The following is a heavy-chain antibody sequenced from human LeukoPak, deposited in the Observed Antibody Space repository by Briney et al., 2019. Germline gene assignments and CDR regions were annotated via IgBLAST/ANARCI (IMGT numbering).Heavy chain of an antibody. CDR1: GFTVSSNY. CDR2: IYSGGST. V-gene: IGHV3-66*01. J-gene: IGHJ5*02. D-gene: IGHD2-8*01. Sequence: QPGGSLRLSCAASGFTVSSNYMSWVRQAPGKGLEWVSVIYSGGSTYYADSVKGRITISRDTSKNTLYLQINSLRAEDTAVYYCARAYPHAFDPWGQGTLVTVSS. CDR3: ARAYPHAFDP.